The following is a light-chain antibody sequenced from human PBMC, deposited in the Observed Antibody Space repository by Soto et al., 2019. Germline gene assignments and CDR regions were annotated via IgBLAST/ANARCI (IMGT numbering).Light chain of an antibody. CDR1: QAIINY. V-gene: IGKV1-9*01. J-gene: IGKJ4*01. Sequence: DIQLTQSPSSLSASVGDRVTITCRASQAIINYLAWYQQKPGKAPKLLIYAASSLQSGVPSRFSGSGSGTDFTLTISSLQPDDFATYYCQQFDSYPLTFGGGTKVDIK. CDR2: AAS. CDR3: QQFDSYPLT.